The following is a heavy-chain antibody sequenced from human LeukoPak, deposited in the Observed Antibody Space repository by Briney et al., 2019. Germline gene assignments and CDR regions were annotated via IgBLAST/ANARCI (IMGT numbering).Heavy chain of an antibody. Sequence: SETLSLTCAVYGGSITGYYWCWIRHSPGRGLERVGEIHYTGATSYNPSPTSRATISTDTSKNQFSLRLSSVTAAETAVYYCARGNILTGYCFDFWGQGALVTVSS. D-gene: IGHD3-9*01. CDR1: GGSITGYY. J-gene: IGHJ4*02. V-gene: IGHV4-34*01. CDR3: ARGNILTGYCFDF. CDR2: IHYTGAT.